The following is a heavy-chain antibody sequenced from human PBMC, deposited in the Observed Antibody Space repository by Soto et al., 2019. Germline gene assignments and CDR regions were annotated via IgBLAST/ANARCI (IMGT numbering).Heavy chain of an antibody. J-gene: IGHJ4*02. D-gene: IGHD3-22*01. CDR3: AKGLYYYDSSGYRLFDY. V-gene: IGHV3-23*01. CDR2: VSVSGGTT. Sequence: LRLSCAASGFMFNNYAMSWVRQAPGKGLEWVSTVSVSGGTTYYADSLKGRFTISRDNSKKTVYLQMNRLRADDTAIYYCAKGLYYYDSSGYRLFDYWGQGTLVTVS. CDR1: GFMFNNYA.